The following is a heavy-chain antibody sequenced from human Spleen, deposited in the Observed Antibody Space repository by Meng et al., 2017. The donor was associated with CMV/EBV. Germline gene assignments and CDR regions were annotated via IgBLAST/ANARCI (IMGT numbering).Heavy chain of an antibody. V-gene: IGHV4-34*01. CDR3: ARSLGDIVVVPAAYYFDY. J-gene: IGHJ4*02. CDR1: GGSFSGYY. CDR2: INHSGST. Sequence: SETLSLTCAVYGGSFSGYYWSWIRQPPGKGLEWIGEINHSGSTNYNPSLKSRVTISVDTSKNQFSLKLSSVTAADTAVYYCARSLGDIVVVPAAYYFDYWGQGTLVTV. D-gene: IGHD2-2*01.